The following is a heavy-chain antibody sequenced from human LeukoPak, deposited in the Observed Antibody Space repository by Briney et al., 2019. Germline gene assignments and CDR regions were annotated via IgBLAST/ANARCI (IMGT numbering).Heavy chain of an antibody. CDR1: LDSINNFS. V-gene: IGHV4-4*07. J-gene: IGHJ5*02. CDR3: TRASPLNGGTQYSTYFDP. D-gene: IGHD2-15*01. CDR2: IHSSGST. Sequence: NPSETLSLTCTVTLDSINNFSWTWIRQTAGGGLELVEPIHSSGSTTYNPSLKRRVTMSVDTYKNYFSLALTSVTAADTAVYYSTRASPLNGGTQYSTYFDPWGQGALVIVAS.